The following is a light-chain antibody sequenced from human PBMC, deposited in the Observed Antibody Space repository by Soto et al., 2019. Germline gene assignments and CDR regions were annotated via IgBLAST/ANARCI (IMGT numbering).Light chain of an antibody. J-gene: IGKJ4*01. CDR1: QSVSSD. CDR2: GAS. CDR3: QQYNNLPLT. V-gene: IGKV3-15*01. Sequence: EIVMTQSPATLSVSPGERATLSCRASQSVSSDLAWYEQKPRQAPSLLIYGASTRATGIPARFSGSGSGTEFTLTISSLQSEDFAVSYCQQYNNLPLTVGGGTKVDIK.